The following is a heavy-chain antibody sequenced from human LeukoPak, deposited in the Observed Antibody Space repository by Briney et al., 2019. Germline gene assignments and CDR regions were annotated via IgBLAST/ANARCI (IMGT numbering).Heavy chain of an antibody. CDR2: IYYSGST. CDR3: ARGVWGIAARIYYFDY. D-gene: IGHD6-6*01. J-gene: IGHJ4*02. Sequence: PSETLSLTCTVSGGSISSHYWSWIRQPPGKGLEWIGYIYYSGSTNYNPSLKSRVTISVDKSKNQFSLKLSSVTAADTAVYYCARGVWGIAARIYYFDYWGQGTLVTVSS. V-gene: IGHV4-59*11. CDR1: GGSISSHY.